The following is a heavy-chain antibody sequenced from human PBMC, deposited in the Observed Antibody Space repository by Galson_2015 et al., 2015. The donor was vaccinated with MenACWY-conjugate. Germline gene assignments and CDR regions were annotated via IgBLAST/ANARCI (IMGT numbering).Heavy chain of an antibody. Sequence: SVKVSCKASGLIFANSGFNWVRQAPEQGLEWMGWISASNGNAKYAQKFQDRVTLTTDRSTSTAYLELRNLTSDDTAPYYCAREMGYFDHWGQGSLVTVSS. CDR2: ISASNGNA. J-gene: IGHJ4*02. V-gene: IGHV1-18*04. CDR3: AREMGYFDH. D-gene: IGHD6-13*01. CDR1: GLIFANSG.